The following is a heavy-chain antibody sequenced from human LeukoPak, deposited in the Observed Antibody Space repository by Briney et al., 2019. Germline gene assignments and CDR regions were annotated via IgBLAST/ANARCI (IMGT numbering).Heavy chain of an antibody. CDR1: GGTFSSYA. CDR3: ARERPPGDSSNWFLEGYFDI. D-gene: IGHD6-13*01. Sequence: SVKVSCKASGGTFSSYAITWVRQAPGQGLEWMGRIIPIFGTANYAQKFQGRVTITTDESTSTAYMELSTLISDDTAVYYCARERPPGDSSNWFLEGYFDIWGRGTLVTVSS. V-gene: IGHV1-69*05. CDR2: IIPIFGTA. J-gene: IGHJ4*02.